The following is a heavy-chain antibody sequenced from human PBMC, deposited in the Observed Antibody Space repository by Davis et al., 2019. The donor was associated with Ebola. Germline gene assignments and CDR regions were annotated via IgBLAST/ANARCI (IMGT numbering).Heavy chain of an antibody. J-gene: IGHJ3*02. CDR1: GYTFTSYY. CDR3: AREWWGDDAFDI. D-gene: IGHD3-10*01. Sequence: ASVKVSCKASGYTFTSYYMHWVRHAPGQGLEWMGIINPSGGSTSYAQKFQGRVTMTRDTSTSTVYMELSSLRSEDTAVYYCAREWWGDDAFDIWGQGTMVTVSS. CDR2: INPSGGST. V-gene: IGHV1-46*01.